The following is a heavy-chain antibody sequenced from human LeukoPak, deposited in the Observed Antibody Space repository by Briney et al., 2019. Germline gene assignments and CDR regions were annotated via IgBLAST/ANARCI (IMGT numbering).Heavy chain of an antibody. Sequence: SETLSLTCTVFGGSISSYYWSWIRQPPGKGLEWIGYIYYSGSTNYNPSLKSRVTISVDTSKNQFSLKLSSVTAADTAVYYCARDPYESSGCSTGYSYYGMDVWGQGTTVTVSS. CDR3: ARDPYESSGCSTGYSYYGMDV. CDR1: GGSISSYY. D-gene: IGHD6-19*01. J-gene: IGHJ6*02. CDR2: IYYSGST. V-gene: IGHV4-59*01.